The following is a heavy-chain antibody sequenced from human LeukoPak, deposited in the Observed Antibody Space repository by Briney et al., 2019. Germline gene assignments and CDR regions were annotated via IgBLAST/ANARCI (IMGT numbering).Heavy chain of an antibody. CDR1: GGSISSYY. D-gene: IGHD7-27*01. V-gene: IGHV4-4*09. Sequence: SETLSLTCTVSGGSISSYYWSWIRQPPGKGLERIGYIYTSGSTNYNPSLKSRVTISVDTSKNQFSLKLSSVTAADTAVYYCARRWGSTNWFDPWGQGTLVTVSS. CDR2: IYTSGST. CDR3: ARRWGSTNWFDP. J-gene: IGHJ5*02.